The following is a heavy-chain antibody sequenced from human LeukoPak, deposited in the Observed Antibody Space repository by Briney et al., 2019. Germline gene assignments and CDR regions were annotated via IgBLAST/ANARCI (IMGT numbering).Heavy chain of an antibody. D-gene: IGHD6-13*01. CDR2: IRYDGSNK. V-gene: IGHV3-30*02. J-gene: IGHJ6*02. CDR1: GFTFSSYG. CDR3: ARAPPDSSSWHYYYYYGMDV. Sequence: GGSLRLSCAASGFTFSSYGMHWVRQAPGKGLEWVAFIRYDGSNKYYADSVKGRFTISRDNSKNTLYLQMNSLRAEDTAVYYCARAPPDSSSWHYYYYYGMDVWGQGTTVTVSS.